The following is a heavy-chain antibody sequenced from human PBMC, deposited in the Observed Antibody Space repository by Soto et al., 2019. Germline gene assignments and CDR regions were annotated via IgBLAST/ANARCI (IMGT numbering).Heavy chain of an antibody. CDR3: ARDLGRYCSGGSCYSYYGMDV. D-gene: IGHD2-15*01. V-gene: IGHV3-21*01. CDR1: GFTFSSYS. CDR2: ISSSSSYI. Sequence: PGGSLRLSCAASGFTFSSYSMNWVRQAPGKGLEWVSSISSSSSYIYYADSVKGRFTISRDNAKNSLYLQMNSLRAEDTAVYYCARDLGRYCSGGSCYSYYGMDVWGQGTTVTVSS. J-gene: IGHJ6*02.